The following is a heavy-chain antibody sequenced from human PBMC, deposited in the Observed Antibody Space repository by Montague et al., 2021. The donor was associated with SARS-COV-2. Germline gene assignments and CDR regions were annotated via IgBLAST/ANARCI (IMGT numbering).Heavy chain of an antibody. Sequence: SETLSLTCTVSGGSISSYYWSWIRQPPGKGLEWIGYIYYGGSTNYSPPFKCRVIMSVDTSNNQFSLRLTSVTAADTAVYYCARLRRPDGYSYWFGPWGQGTLVTVSS. CDR2: IYYGGST. CDR1: GGSISSYY. CDR3: ARLRRPDGYSYWFGP. J-gene: IGHJ5*02. V-gene: IGHV4-59*08. D-gene: IGHD5-24*01.